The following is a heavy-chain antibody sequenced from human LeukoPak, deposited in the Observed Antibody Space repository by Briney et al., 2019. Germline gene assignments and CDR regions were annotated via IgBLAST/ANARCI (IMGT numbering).Heavy chain of an antibody. J-gene: IGHJ4*02. Sequence: MKGVGEALRKELEWVSSISTSGRDIYYADSLRGRFTISRDNAKNTLYLQMNSLRAEDTAVYYCAKEFEGIAVAGTPFDYWGQGTLVTVSS. D-gene: IGHD6-19*01. CDR2: ISTSGRDI. V-gene: IGHV3-21*01. CDR3: AKEFEGIAVAGTPFDY.